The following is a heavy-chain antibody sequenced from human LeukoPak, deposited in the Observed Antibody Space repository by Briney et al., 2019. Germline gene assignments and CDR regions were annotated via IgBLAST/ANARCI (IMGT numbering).Heavy chain of an antibody. J-gene: IGHJ4*02. CDR2: ISYDGSNK. Sequence: GGSLRLSCAASGFTFSSYGMHWVRQAPGKGLEWVAVISYDGSNKYYADSVKGRFTISRDNSKNTLYLQMNSLRAEDTAVYYCASSREYCSGGSCSDFDYWGQGTLVTVSS. CDR1: GFTFSSYG. D-gene: IGHD2-15*01. V-gene: IGHV3-30*03. CDR3: ASSREYCSGGSCSDFDY.